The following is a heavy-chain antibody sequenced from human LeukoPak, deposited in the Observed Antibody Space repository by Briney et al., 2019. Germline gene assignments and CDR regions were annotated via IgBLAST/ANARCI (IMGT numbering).Heavy chain of an antibody. Sequence: GASVTVSFTASGYTFTIYGISWVRQAPGQGLEWMGWISAYNGNTNYAQKLQGRVTMTTDTSTSTAYMELRSLRSDDTAVYYCARAPSPTLPWLPSNPFDYWGQGTLVTVSS. D-gene: IGHD5-12*01. CDR1: GYTFTIYG. V-gene: IGHV1-18*01. CDR2: ISAYNGNT. CDR3: ARAPSPTLPWLPSNPFDY. J-gene: IGHJ4*02.